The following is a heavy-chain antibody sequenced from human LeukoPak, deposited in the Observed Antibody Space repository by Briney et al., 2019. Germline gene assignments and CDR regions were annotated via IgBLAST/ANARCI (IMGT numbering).Heavy chain of an antibody. Sequence: GGSLRLSCAASGFTLVNHGMNWVRQAPGKGLEWVSCISSSSSPIYYADSVKGRFTISRDNAKNSLYLQMNSLRDEDTGVYYCAKTNVLDYWGRGTVVTVSS. CDR2: ISSSSSPI. CDR1: GFTLVNHG. V-gene: IGHV3-48*02. J-gene: IGHJ4*02. D-gene: IGHD6-6*01. CDR3: AKTNVLDY.